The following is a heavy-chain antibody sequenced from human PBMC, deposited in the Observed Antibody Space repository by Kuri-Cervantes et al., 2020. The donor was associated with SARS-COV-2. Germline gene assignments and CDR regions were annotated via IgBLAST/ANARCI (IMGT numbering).Heavy chain of an antibody. CDR1: GFTFSGHW. CDR3: ATERYSGPYS. V-gene: IGHV3-74*01. Sequence: GESLKISCAASGFTFSGHWIHWVRQAPGKGLVWVSRINPDGSYTNNADSVKGRFTLSRDNAKNMLFLQMNSLRAEDTAVYYWATERYSGPYSWGQGTLVTVSS. J-gene: IGHJ4*02. D-gene: IGHD4-11*01. CDR2: INPDGSYT.